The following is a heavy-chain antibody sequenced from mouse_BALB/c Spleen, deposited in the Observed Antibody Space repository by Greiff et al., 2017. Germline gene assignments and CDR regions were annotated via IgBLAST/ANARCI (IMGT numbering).Heavy chain of an antibody. CDR1: GFTFSSYG. CDR3: ARDMNLRFDY. D-gene: IGHD2-3*01. V-gene: IGHV5-6-3*01. CDR2: INSNGGST. Sequence: EVKLMESGGGLVQPGGSLKLSCAASGFTFSSYGMSWVRQTPDKRLELVATINSNGGSTYYPDSVKGRFTISRDNAKNTLYLQMSSLKSEDTAMYYCARDMNLRFDYWGQGTTLTVSS. J-gene: IGHJ2*01.